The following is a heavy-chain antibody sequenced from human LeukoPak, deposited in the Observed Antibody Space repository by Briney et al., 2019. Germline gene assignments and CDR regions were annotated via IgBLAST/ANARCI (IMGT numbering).Heavy chain of an antibody. V-gene: IGHV3-23*01. CDR2: ISGSGGST. CDR1: GFTFSSYA. D-gene: IGHD3-16*01. Sequence: GGSLRLSCAASGFTFSSYAMRWVRQAPGKGLEWVSAISGSGGSTYYADSVKGRFTISRDNSKNTLYLQMNSLRAEDTAVYYCAKSGYVWGKLTQSVKIDYWGQGTLVTVSS. CDR3: AKSGYVWGKLTQSVKIDY. J-gene: IGHJ4*02.